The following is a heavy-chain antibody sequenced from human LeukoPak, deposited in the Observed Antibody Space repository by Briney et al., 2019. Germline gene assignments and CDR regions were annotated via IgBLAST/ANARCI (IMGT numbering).Heavy chain of an antibody. D-gene: IGHD3-3*01. V-gene: IGHV4-34*01. J-gene: IGHJ3*02. CDR1: GGSFSGYY. Sequence: PSETLSLTCAVYGGSFSGYYWSWIRQPPGKGLEWIGEINHSGSTNYNPSLKSRVTISVDTSKNQFSLKLSSVTAADTAVYYCARAKRITIFGVVSGYGAFDIWGQGTMVTVSS. CDR2: INHSGST. CDR3: ARAKRITIFGVVSGYGAFDI.